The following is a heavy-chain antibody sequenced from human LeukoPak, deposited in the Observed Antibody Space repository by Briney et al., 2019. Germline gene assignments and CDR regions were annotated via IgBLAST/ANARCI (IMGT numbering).Heavy chain of an antibody. J-gene: IGHJ2*01. Sequence: GRSLRLSCAASGFDFSDHGMHWVRQAPGKGLEWVAVISRHGSTKIYAASVKGRFTISRDNSKNTMYLQMDSLRPEDTAVYFCAKEYSSSWSYWYFDLWGRGTLVTVSS. CDR3: AKEYSSSWSYWYFDL. CDR1: GFDFSDHG. V-gene: IGHV3-30*18. CDR2: ISRHGSTK. D-gene: IGHD6-13*01.